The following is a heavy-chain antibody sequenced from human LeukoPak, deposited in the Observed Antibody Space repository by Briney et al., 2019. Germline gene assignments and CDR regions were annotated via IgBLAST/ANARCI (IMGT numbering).Heavy chain of an antibody. CDR1: GFTFSSYE. J-gene: IGHJ4*02. CDR3: ARGPSLDY. Sequence: GGPLRLSCAASGFTFSSYEMNWVRQAPGKGLEWVSYISSIGPTIDYADSVKGRFTISRDNAKNSLYLQMNSLRAEDTAVYYCARGPSLDYWGQGTLVTVS. CDR2: ISSIGPTI. V-gene: IGHV3-48*03.